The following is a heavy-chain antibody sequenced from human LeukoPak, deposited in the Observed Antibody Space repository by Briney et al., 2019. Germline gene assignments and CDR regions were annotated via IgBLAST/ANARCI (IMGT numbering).Heavy chain of an antibody. CDR3: ARERIAAALATGWFDP. Sequence: GGSLRLSCAASGFTFSSYAMSWVRQAPGKGLEWVSVIYSGGNTYYADSVKGRFTISRDNSQNTLYLQMNSLRAEDTALYYCARERIAAALATGWFDPWGQGTLVTVSS. D-gene: IGHD6-13*01. CDR1: GFTFSSYA. J-gene: IGHJ5*02. V-gene: IGHV3-66*01. CDR2: IYSGGNT.